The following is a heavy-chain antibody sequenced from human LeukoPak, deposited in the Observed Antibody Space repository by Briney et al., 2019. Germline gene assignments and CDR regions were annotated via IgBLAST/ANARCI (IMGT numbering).Heavy chain of an antibody. D-gene: IGHD4-17*01. V-gene: IGHV3-48*03. CDR2: ISSSGSSI. J-gene: IGHJ3*02. CDR3: AREGALTVTKDAFDI. Sequence: GGSLRLSCAASGFTFSSYEMNWVRQAPGKGLEWVSYISSSGSSIYYADSVKGRFTLSRDNAKNSLYLQMNNLRAEDTAVYYCAREGALTVTKDAFDIWGQGTVVTVSS. CDR1: GFTFSSYE.